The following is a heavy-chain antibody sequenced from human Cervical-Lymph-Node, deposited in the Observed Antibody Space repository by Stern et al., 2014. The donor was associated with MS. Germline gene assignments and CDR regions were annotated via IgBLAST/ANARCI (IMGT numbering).Heavy chain of an antibody. Sequence: VQLVESGGGVVQPGTSLRLSCAASGFTFRSYGMHWVRQAPVQGLEWVALVWYDGSTAYYRNSVKGRFTISRDNSNNTLFLQMNSLTAEDTAVYYCARGHIPYAYNYLFDYWGQGTLVTVSS. CDR2: VWYDGSTA. D-gene: IGHD5-24*01. CDR3: ARGHIPYAYNYLFDY. CDR1: GFTFRSYG. J-gene: IGHJ4*02. V-gene: IGHV3-33*01.